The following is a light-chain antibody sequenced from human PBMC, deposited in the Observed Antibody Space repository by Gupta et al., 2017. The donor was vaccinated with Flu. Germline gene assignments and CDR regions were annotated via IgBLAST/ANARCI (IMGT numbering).Light chain of an antibody. V-gene: IGLV1-44*01. CDR2: SNS. CDR3: AAWDDSLQGV. CDR1: NSNIGRNS. J-gene: IGLJ1*01. Sequence: GSNSNIGRNSASWYQQLPGTAPKLLIYSNSQRPSGVPDRFSGSKSGTSASLAISGLQSEDDGNYYCAAWDDSLQGVFGTGTKVTVL.